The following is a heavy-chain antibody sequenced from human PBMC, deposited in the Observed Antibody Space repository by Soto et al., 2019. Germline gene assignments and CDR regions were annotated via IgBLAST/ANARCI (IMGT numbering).Heavy chain of an antibody. CDR1: SGSISSYY. CDR2: IYYSGST. V-gene: IGHV4-59*07. Sequence: PSDTLSLTCNVSSGSISSYYCIWILQPPGKGLEWIGYIYYSGSTNYNPSLKSRVTISVDTSKNQFSLKLNSVTTADTAVYYCVRGRNLDWYYFEYWGQGTLVTVSS. D-gene: IGHD3-9*01. CDR3: VRGRNLDWYYFEY. J-gene: IGHJ4*02.